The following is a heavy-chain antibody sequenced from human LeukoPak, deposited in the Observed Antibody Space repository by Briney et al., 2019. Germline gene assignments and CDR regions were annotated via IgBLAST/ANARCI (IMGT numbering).Heavy chain of an antibody. CDR3: AKDRAVATIGGIDY. D-gene: IGHD5-12*01. CDR2: INPNSGGT. CDR1: GYTFTSYG. Sequence: EASVKVSCKASGYTFTSYGISWVRQAPGQGLEWMGWINPNSGGTNYAQKFQGRVTMTRDTSISTVYMELSRLRSDDTAVYYCAKDRAVATIGGIDYWGQGTLVTVSS. V-gene: IGHV1-2*02. J-gene: IGHJ4*02.